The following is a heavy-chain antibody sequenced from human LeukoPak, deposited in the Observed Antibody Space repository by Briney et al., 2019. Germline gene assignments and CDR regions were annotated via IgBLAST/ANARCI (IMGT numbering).Heavy chain of an antibody. V-gene: IGHV4-59*01. CDR3: ARVVRGDNWFDP. J-gene: IGHJ5*02. CDR1: GGSISSYY. Sequence: SETLSLTCTVSGGSISSYYWSWIRQPPGKGLEWIGYIYYGGSTNYNPSLKSRVTISVDTSKNQFSLKLSSVTAADTAVYYCARVVRGDNWFDPWGQGTLVTVSS. CDR2: IYYGGST.